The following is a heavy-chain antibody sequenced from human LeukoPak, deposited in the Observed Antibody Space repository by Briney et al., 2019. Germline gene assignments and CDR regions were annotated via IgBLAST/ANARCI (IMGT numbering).Heavy chain of an antibody. J-gene: IGHJ6*03. CDR3: XXXXXXXXXXXXXXXXXXTSCYRFYYYYMDV. D-gene: IGHD2-2*01. CDR2: ISGSGGST. Sequence: GGSLRLSCAASGFTFSSYAMSWVRQAPGKGLEWVSAISGSGGSTYYADSVKGRFTISRDNAKNSLYLQMNSLRAEDTAVYYXXXXXXXXXXXXXXXXXXXTSCYRFYYYYMDVWGKGTTVTVSS. V-gene: IGHV3-23*01. CDR1: GFTFSSYA.